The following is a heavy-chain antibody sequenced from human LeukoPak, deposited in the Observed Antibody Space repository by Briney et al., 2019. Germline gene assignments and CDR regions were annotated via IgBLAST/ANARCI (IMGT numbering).Heavy chain of an antibody. CDR3: AKDRTVGASYWYFDL. J-gene: IGHJ2*01. D-gene: IGHD1-26*01. Sequence: GSLRLSCVASGVTLSNYAMSWARQAPGKGLEWVSGISSSGSGGNTYYADSVKGRFTISRDSSRSTLFLHMNTLRAEDTAIYYCAKDRTVGASYWYFDLWGRGTLVTVSS. CDR1: GVTLSNYA. V-gene: IGHV3-23*01. CDR2: ISSSGSGGNT.